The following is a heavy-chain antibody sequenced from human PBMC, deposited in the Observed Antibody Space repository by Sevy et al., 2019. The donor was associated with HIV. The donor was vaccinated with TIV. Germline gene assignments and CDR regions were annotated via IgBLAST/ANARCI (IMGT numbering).Heavy chain of an antibody. CDR3: ARARGYGRGYFDY. CDR1: GFTFSSYG. CDR2: IWYDGSNK. J-gene: IGHJ4*02. Sequence: GGSLRLSCAASGFTFSSYGMHWVRQAPGKGLEWVAVIWYDGSNKYYADSVKGRFTISRDNSKNTLYLQMNSLRAEDMAVYYCARARGYGRGYFDYWGQGTLVTVSS. V-gene: IGHV3-33*01. D-gene: IGHD5-18*01.